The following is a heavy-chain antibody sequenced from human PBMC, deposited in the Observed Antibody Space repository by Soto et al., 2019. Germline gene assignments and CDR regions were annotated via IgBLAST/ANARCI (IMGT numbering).Heavy chain of an antibody. Sequence: GSVHVSRKATRYTFTNYAIHWVRQPPGQRLEWGGWINASKGNTKYSQYLKGRFTITRDTSAGAGYMELSSLRSGDTAVYYCARVNWESTSSHHGFDPWGQGTLATVSS. CDR3: ARVNWESTSSHHGFDP. J-gene: IGHJ5*02. D-gene: IGHD2-2*01. CDR1: RYTFTNYA. CDR2: INASKGNT. V-gene: IGHV1-3*01.